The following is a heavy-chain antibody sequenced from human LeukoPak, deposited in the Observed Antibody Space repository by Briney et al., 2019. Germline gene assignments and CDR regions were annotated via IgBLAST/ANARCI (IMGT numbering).Heavy chain of an antibody. V-gene: IGHV3-23*01. J-gene: IGHJ4*02. D-gene: IGHD2-21*01. CDR2: ISGSGGST. CDR3: AKKTLYCGGDCYLLDY. Sequence: GGSLRLSCAASGFTFSTSAMNWVRQAPGKGLEWVSAISGSGGSTYYADSVKGRFTISRDNSKNTLYPQMNSLRAEDTAVYYCAKKTLYCGGDCYLLDYWGQGTLVTVSS. CDR1: GFTFSTSA.